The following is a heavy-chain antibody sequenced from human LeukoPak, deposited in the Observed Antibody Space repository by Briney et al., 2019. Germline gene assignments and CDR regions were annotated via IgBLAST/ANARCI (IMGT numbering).Heavy chain of an antibody. CDR1: GGSISSSSYY. Sequence: SETLSLTCTVSGGSISSSSYYWGWIRQPPGKGLEQIGSIYYSGSTYYNPSLKSRVTISVDTSKNQFSLKLSSVTAADTAVYYCARLFSGRYGDYWGQGTLVTVSS. V-gene: IGHV4-39*01. CDR2: IYYSGST. D-gene: IGHD3-10*01. CDR3: ARLFSGRYGDY. J-gene: IGHJ4*02.